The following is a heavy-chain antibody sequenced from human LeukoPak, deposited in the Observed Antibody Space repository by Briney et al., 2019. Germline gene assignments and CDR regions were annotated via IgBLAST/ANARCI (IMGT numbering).Heavy chain of an antibody. V-gene: IGHV3-33*01. CDR3: AREDTSLVIAY. CDR2: MWYDGSNK. D-gene: IGHD5-18*01. Sequence: PGGSLRLSCAASGFTFSNYGMHWVRQAPGKGLEWVAVMWYDGSNKYYTDSVKGRFTISRDNSKNTLYLQMNSLRAEDTAVYCCAREDTSLVIAYWGQGTLVTVSS. J-gene: IGHJ4*02. CDR1: GFTFSNYG.